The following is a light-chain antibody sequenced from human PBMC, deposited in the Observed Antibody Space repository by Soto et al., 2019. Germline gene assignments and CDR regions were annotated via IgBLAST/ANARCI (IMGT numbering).Light chain of an antibody. V-gene: IGLV2-14*01. CDR1: SSDVGAYNY. Sequence: QSALTQPASVSGSPGQSITISCTGTSSDVGAYNYVSWFQQHPGKAPTLIISEVSNRPSGVSNRFSGSKSGNAASLTISGLQAEDEADYFCFSFTTDWIHVSGTGTKVTVL. CDR2: EVS. J-gene: IGLJ1*01. CDR3: FSFTTDWIHV.